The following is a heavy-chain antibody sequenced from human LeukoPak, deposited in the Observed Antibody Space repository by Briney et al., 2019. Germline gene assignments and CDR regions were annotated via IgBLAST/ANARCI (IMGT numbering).Heavy chain of an antibody. J-gene: IGHJ3*02. Sequence: PSETLSLTCTVSGGSINNYYWSWIRQPAGKGLEWIGRIYTRGSTNYNPSLKRRVTMSVDTSKHQCSLKLSSVSAADTAVYYCARGRYCSADICSGGDAFDIWVQGTMVSVSS. D-gene: IGHD2-15*01. CDR2: IYTRGST. CDR1: GGSINNYY. V-gene: IGHV4-4*07. CDR3: ARGRYCSADICSGGDAFDI.